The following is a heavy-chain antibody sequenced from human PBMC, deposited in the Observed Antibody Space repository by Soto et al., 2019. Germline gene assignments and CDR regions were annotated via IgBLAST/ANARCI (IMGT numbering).Heavy chain of an antibody. J-gene: IGHJ5*02. CDR3: AREGCSGGSCGYNWFDP. D-gene: IGHD2-15*01. CDR2: ISSSSSTI. Sequence: EVQLVESGGGLVQPGGSLRLSCAVSGFTFSSYSMNWVRQAPGKGLEWVSYISSSSSTIYYADSVKGRFTISRDNAKNSLYLQMNSLRAEDTAVYYCAREGCSGGSCGYNWFDPWGQGTLVTVSS. V-gene: IGHV3-48*01. CDR1: GFTFSSYS.